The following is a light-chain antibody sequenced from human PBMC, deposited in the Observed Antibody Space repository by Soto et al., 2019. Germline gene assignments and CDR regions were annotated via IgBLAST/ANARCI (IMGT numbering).Light chain of an antibody. J-gene: IGKJ4*01. CDR1: QSISSR. V-gene: IGKV1-5*03. Sequence: DIQMTQSPSTLSASVGDRVTITCRASQSISSRLAWYQQKPGKAPKLLIYKASSLESGVPSRFSGSGSGTELTLAISSLQPDDFATYYCQQYNSYSRTFGGGTKVEIK. CDR2: KAS. CDR3: QQYNSYSRT.